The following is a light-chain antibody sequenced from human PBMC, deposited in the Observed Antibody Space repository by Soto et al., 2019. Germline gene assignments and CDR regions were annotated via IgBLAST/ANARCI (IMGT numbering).Light chain of an antibody. Sequence: EIVLTQSPGTLSLSPGESATLSCRASQSVSSSYLAWYQQKPGQAPRLLIYGASSRATGIPDRFSSSGSGTDFTLTISRREPEDFAVYYCQQYGSSPPIPFGQGTRLEIK. CDR2: GAS. J-gene: IGKJ5*01. V-gene: IGKV3-20*01. CDR1: QSVSSSY. CDR3: QQYGSSPPIP.